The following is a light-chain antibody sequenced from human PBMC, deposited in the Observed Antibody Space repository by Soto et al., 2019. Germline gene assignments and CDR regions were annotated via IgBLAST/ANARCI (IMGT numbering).Light chain of an antibody. CDR3: HHYGSAPAGFT. CDR2: GAS. Sequence: EIVLTQSPGTLSLSPGERATLSCRASQSVSSSYLAWYQQKPGQAPRLLIYGASSRATGIPDRFSGSGSGTDFTLTISRLEPEDFSVYYCHHYGSAPAGFTFGPGTKVDIK. CDR1: QSVSSSY. V-gene: IGKV3-20*01. J-gene: IGKJ3*01.